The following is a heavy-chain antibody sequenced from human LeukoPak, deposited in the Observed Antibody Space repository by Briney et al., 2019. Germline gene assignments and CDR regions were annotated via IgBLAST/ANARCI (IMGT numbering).Heavy chain of an antibody. D-gene: IGHD2-2*01. Sequence: PGGSLRLSCTASGFTFGDYAMSWVRQAPEKGLEWVGFIRSKAYGGTTVYAASVKGRFTIPRDDSKSIAYLQMNSLKTEDTAVYCCTKYQLLWGGWFDPWGQGTLVTVSS. J-gene: IGHJ5*02. CDR1: GFTFGDYA. CDR3: TKYQLLWGGWFDP. CDR2: IRSKAYGGTT. V-gene: IGHV3-49*04.